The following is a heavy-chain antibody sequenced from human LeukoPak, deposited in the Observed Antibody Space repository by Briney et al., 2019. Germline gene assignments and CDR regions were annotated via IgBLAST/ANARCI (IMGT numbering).Heavy chain of an antibody. CDR1: EFTFSSYA. J-gene: IGHJ4*02. V-gene: IGHV3-30*04. CDR3: ARGMGYDILAGPPDY. D-gene: IGHD3-9*01. CDR2: ISYDGSNK. Sequence: GRSLRLSCAASEFTFSSYATHWVRQAPDKGLEWVALISYDGSNKDYADSVKGRFTISRDNSKNSLYMQMNSLRGEDTAVYYCARGMGYDILAGPPDYWGQGTLVTVSS.